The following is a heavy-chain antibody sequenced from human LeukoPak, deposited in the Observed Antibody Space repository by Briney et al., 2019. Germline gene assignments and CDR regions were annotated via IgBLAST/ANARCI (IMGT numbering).Heavy chain of an antibody. Sequence: ASVKVSCKASGYTFTGYYMHWVRQPPAQGLEWMGWINPKTGGTSYAQKFQGRVTMTRDTSISTVNMELSRLTSDDTAVYYCARATAENDHWGQGTLVTVPS. CDR1: GYTFTGYY. V-gene: IGHV1-2*02. CDR3: ARATAENDH. CDR2: INPKTGGT. J-gene: IGHJ4*02. D-gene: IGHD1-14*01.